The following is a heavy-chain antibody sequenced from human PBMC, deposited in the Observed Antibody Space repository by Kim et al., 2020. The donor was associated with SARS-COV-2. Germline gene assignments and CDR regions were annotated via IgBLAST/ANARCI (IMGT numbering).Heavy chain of an antibody. CDR1: GFTFTSSA. CDR2: IVVGSGNT. Sequence: SVKVSCKASGFTFTSSAVQWVRQARGQRLEWIGWIVVGSGNTNYAQKFQERVTITRDMSTSTAYMELSSLRSEDTAVYYCAAARSDYDILTGYYYYYGMDVWGQGTTVTVSS. V-gene: IGHV1-58*01. CDR3: AAARSDYDILTGYYYYYGMDV. J-gene: IGHJ6*02. D-gene: IGHD3-9*01.